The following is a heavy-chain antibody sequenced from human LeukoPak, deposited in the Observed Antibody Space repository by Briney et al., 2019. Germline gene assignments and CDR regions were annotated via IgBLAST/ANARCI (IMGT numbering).Heavy chain of an antibody. CDR3: ARDLSIFSGYDSYFDY. CDR2: INPSGGST. D-gene: IGHD5-12*01. CDR1: GYTFTSYY. J-gene: IGHJ4*02. Sequence: ASVKVSCKASGYTFTSYYMHWVRQAPGQGLEWMGIINPSGGSTSYAQKFQGRVTMTRDTSTSTVYMELSSLRSEDTAVYYCARDLSIFSGYDSYFDYWGQGTLVTVSS. V-gene: IGHV1-46*01.